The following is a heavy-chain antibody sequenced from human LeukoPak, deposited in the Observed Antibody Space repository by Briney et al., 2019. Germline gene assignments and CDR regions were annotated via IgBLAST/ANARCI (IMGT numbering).Heavy chain of an antibody. CDR1: GYTFTSYY. J-gene: IGHJ3*02. D-gene: IGHD3-10*01. CDR2: IIPILGIA. CDR3: ARDHGSGAFDI. V-gene: IGHV1-69*04. Sequence: SVKVSCKASGYTFTSYYMHWVRQAPGQGLEWMGRIIPILGIANYAQKFQGRVTITADKSTSTAYMELSSLRSEDTAVYYCARDHGSGAFDIWGQGTMVTVSS.